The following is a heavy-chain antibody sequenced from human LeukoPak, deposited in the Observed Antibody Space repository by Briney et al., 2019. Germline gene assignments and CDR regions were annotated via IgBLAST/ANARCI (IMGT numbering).Heavy chain of an antibody. CDR1: GGSVSSGSYY. V-gene: IGHV4-61*01. CDR2: IYYSGST. J-gene: IGHJ5*02. Sequence: SETLSLTCTVSGGSVSSGSYYWSWIRQPPGKGLEWIGYIYYSGSTNYNPSLKSRVTISVDTSKNQFSLKLSSVTAADTAVYYCARGREVYVTGDGHNWFDPWGQGTLVTVSS. D-gene: IGHD7-27*01. CDR3: ARGREVYVTGDGHNWFDP.